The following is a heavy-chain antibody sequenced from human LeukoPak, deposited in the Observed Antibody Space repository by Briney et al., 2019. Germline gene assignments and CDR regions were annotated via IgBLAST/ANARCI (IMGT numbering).Heavy chain of an antibody. Sequence: GGSLRLSCAASGFTFSSSWMSWVRQAPGKGLEWVANIKQDGSEIYYVDSVKGRFTISRDNANNSLYLQMNNLRAEDTAVYYCARGRILGLESFFDLWGQGTLVTVSS. J-gene: IGHJ4*02. CDR2: IKQDGSEI. CDR3: ARGRILGLESFFDL. CDR1: GFTFSSSW. D-gene: IGHD3-16*01. V-gene: IGHV3-7*04.